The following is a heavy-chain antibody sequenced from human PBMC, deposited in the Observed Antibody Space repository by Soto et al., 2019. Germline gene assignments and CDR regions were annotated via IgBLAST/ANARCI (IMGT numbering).Heavy chain of an antibody. V-gene: IGHV4-31*03. CDR3: ARSTSRAPNWFDP. CDR1: GGSISSGGYY. CDR2: IYYSGST. J-gene: IGHJ5*02. Sequence: PSETLSLTCTVSGGSISSGGYYWSWIRQHPGKGLEWIGYIYYSGSTYYNPSLKSRVTISVDTSKNQFSLKLSSVTAADKAVYYCARSTSRAPNWFDPWGQGTLVTVSS. D-gene: IGHD1-26*01.